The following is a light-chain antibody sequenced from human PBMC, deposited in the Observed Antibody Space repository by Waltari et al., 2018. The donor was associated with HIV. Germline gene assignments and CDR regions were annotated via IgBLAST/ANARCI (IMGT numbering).Light chain of an antibody. CDR2: ATS. CDR3: QQRTNWPPSIT. V-gene: IGKV3-11*01. Sequence: EIVLTQSPATLSLSPGERATLSCRVSQSVSSYLAWYQQKPGQAPRLLIYATSKRATGIPARFSGSGSGTDFTLTISSLEPEDFAVYYCQQRTNWPPSITFGQGTRLEIK. CDR1: QSVSSY. J-gene: IGKJ5*01.